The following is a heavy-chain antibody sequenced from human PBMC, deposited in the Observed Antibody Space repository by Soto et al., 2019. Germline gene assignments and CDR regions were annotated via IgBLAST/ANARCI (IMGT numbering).Heavy chain of an antibody. J-gene: IGHJ4*02. CDR1: GGSINNHY. D-gene: IGHD7-27*01. CDR3: ARANWYSEY. Sequence: SETLSLTCTVSGGSINNHYWSWIRQPPGKGLGWIGYIYYTGSTNYNPSLKSRVTMSVDTSKNQFSLNLASLTAADTAIYYCARANWYSEYWGQGTLVTVSS. CDR2: IYYTGST. V-gene: IGHV4-59*11.